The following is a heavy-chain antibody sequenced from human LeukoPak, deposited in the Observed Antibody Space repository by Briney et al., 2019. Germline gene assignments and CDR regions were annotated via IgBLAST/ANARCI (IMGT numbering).Heavy chain of an antibody. CDR3: ARWGSTSCYDY. J-gene: IGHJ4*02. Sequence: GASVKVSCKASGYTFTSYYMHWVRQAPGKGLEYVSAISTNGDGTYYANSVKGRFTISRDNSKSTLYLQMGSLRVEDMAVYYCARWGSTSCYDYWGQGTLVTVSS. V-gene: IGHV3-64*01. CDR2: ISTNGDGT. CDR1: GYTFTSYY. D-gene: IGHD2-2*01.